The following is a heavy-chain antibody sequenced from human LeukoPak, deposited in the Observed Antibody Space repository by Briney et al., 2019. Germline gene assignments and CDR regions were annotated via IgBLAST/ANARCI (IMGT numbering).Heavy chain of an antibody. Sequence: SETLSLTCTVSGGSISIYYWSWIRQPPGKRLEWIGYIYYSGSTNYNPSLKSRVTISVDTSKNQFSLKLSSVTAADTAVYYCARGVRYFDYWGQGTLVTVSS. V-gene: IGHV4-59*01. CDR2: IYYSGST. CDR3: ARGVRYFDY. J-gene: IGHJ4*02. CDR1: GGSISIYY. D-gene: IGHD2-2*01.